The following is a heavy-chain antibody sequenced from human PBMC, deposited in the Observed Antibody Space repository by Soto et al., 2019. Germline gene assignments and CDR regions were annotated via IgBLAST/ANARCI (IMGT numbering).Heavy chain of an antibody. D-gene: IGHD1-1*01. CDR1: GYTFHIYD. V-gene: IGHV1-18*04. CDR3: ARQRDRYDRSLDY. J-gene: IGHJ4*02. CDR2: INPYNGDT. Sequence: ASVKVSCKSSGYTFHIYDITWVLQAPGQGLEWVGWINPYNGDTKYAQRLQGRLTMTTDTSTTTAYMELKSLRSDDTAVYYCARQRDRYDRSLDYWGQGTLVTVSS.